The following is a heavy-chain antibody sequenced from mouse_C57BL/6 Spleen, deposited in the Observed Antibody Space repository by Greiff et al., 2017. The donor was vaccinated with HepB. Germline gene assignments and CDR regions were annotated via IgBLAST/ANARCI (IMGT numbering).Heavy chain of an antibody. CDR1: GFTFSSYA. CDR3: TRDGHSNYWFAY. Sequence: EVQVVDSGEGLVKPGGSLKLSCAASGFTFSSYAMSWVRQTPEKRLEWVAYISSGGDYIYYADTVKGRFTISRDNARNTLYLQMSSLKSEDTAMYYCTRDGHSNYWFAYWGQGTLVTVSA. J-gene: IGHJ3*01. V-gene: IGHV5-9-1*02. CDR2: ISSGGDYI. D-gene: IGHD2-5*01.